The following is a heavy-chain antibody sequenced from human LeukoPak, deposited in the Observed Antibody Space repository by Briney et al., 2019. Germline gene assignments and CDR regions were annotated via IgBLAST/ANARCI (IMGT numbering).Heavy chain of an antibody. CDR2: INQDGGEK. Sequence: GGSLRLSCAASGITFNTYWLSWVRQAPGKGLEWLATINQDGGEKYYVDSVKGRFTISRDNAKNSLYLQMNSLRAEDTAVYYCARRGSSSWNFDNWGQGTLATVSS. J-gene: IGHJ4*02. CDR3: ARRGSSSWNFDN. V-gene: IGHV3-7*05. CDR1: GITFNTYW. D-gene: IGHD6-13*01.